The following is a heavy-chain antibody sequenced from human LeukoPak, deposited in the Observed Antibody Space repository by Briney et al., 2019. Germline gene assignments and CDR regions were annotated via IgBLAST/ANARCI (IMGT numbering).Heavy chain of an antibody. CDR1: GYTFTGYY. CDR2: INPNSGGT. D-gene: IGHD2-15*01. J-gene: IGHJ3*02. V-gene: IGHV1-2*02. CDR3: ARDRRADIVVVVAATDAFDI. Sequence: ASVKVSCKASGYTFTGYYMHWVRQAPGQGLEWMGWINPNSGGTNYAQKFQGRVTMTRDTSISTAYMELSRLRSDDTAVYYCARDRRADIVVVVAATDAFDIWGQGTMVTVPS.